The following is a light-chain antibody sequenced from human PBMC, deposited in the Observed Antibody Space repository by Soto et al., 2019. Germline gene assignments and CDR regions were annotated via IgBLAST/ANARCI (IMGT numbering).Light chain of an antibody. J-gene: IGKJ1*01. CDR3: QHYSSYSST. Sequence: DIQMTQFPSTLPASVGDRVTITSRDSQTISNGLAWYQQKPGKAPKLMIYDASILESGVLSRFRGSGSGTECTLTISSLQPDDVAAYCCQHYSSYSSTFGQGTKVDIK. CDR1: QTISNG. CDR2: DAS. V-gene: IGKV1-5*01.